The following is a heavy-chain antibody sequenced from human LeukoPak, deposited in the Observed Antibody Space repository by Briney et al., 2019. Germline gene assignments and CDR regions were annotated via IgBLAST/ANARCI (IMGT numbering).Heavy chain of an antibody. CDR3: ARGVMRTTVTPGY. D-gene: IGHD4-17*01. Sequence: PGGSLRLSCAASGFTFSIYAMSWVRQAPGKGLEWVSAISGSGGTAYYADSVKGRFTISRDNSKNTLYLQMNSLRAEDTAVYYCARGVMRTTVTPGYWGQGTLVTVSS. J-gene: IGHJ4*02. CDR1: GFTFSIYA. V-gene: IGHV3-23*01. CDR2: ISGSGGTA.